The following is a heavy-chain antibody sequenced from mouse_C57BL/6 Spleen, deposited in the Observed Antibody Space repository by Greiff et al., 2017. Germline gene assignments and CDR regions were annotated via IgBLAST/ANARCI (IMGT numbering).Heavy chain of an antibody. CDR1: GYSFTDYN. J-gene: IGHJ4*01. CDR2: FNPNYGTT. CDR3: ARRYCYGSSRAMDY. V-gene: IGHV1-39*01. Sequence: VQLQQSGPELLKPGASVKISCKASGYSFTDYNMNWVKQSNGKSLEWIGVFNPNYGTTSYNQKFKGKATLTVDQSSSTAYMQLNSLTSEDSAVYYCARRYCYGSSRAMDYWGQGTSVTVSS. D-gene: IGHD1-1*01.